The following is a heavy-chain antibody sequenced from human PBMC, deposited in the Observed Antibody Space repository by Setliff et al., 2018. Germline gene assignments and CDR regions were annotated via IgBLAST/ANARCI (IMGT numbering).Heavy chain of an antibody. Sequence: SLRLSCVASGFTFSTYAMSWVRQTPGKGLEWDASISGSGNKTFHADSVKGRFTISRDNSKNTLYLQMNGLRVDDSAVYHCARDLPVVTWGQGTLVTVSS. J-gene: IGHJ5*02. CDR3: ARDLPVVT. CDR1: GFTFSTYA. CDR2: ISGSGNKT. D-gene: IGHD2-15*01. V-gene: IGHV3-23*01.